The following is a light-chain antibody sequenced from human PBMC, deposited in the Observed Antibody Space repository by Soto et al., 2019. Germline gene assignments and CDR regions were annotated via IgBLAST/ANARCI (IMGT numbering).Light chain of an antibody. J-gene: IGKJ1*01. CDR3: QQYNNWLRT. Sequence: EIVLTQSPGTLSVSPGEGATLSCRASQSVRTKLAWYQQKAGQAPRLLIYGASTRATGVSDRFSGSGSGTEYTLTISSLQSEDFAVYYCQQYNNWLRTFGQGTKVDIK. V-gene: IGKV3-15*01. CDR2: GAS. CDR1: QSVRTK.